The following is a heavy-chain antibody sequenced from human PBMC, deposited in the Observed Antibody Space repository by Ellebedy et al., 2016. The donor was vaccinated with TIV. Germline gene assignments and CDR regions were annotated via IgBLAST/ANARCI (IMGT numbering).Heavy chain of an antibody. V-gene: IGHV3-7*01. CDR3: ARDYLPRNLWQWLYNDAFDI. CDR2: IKQDGSEK. CDR1: GFTFSSYW. J-gene: IGHJ3*02. Sequence: GESLKISCAASGFTFSSYWMSWVRQAPGKGLEWVANIKQDGSEKYYVDSVKGRFTISRDNAKNSLYLQMNSLRAEDTAVYYCARDYLPRNLWQWLYNDAFDIWGQGTMVTVSS. D-gene: IGHD6-19*01.